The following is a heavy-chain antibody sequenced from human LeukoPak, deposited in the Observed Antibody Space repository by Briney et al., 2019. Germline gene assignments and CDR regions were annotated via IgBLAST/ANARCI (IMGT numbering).Heavy chain of an antibody. V-gene: IGHV1-8*01. Sequence: ASVKVSCKASGYTFTSYDINWVRQATGQGLEWMGWMNPNSGNTGYAQKFQGRVTMTRNTSISTAYMELSSLRSEDTAVYYCARGAYSSSWYAVYLGEHRDWVYWGQGTPVTVSS. D-gene: IGHD6-13*01. CDR1: GYTFTSYD. J-gene: IGHJ4*02. CDR2: MNPNSGNT. CDR3: ARGAYSSSWYAVYLGEHRDWVY.